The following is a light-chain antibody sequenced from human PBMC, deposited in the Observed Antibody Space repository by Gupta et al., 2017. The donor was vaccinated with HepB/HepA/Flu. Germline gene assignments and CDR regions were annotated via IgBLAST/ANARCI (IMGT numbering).Light chain of an antibody. CDR3: SSYTSSNTWV. CDR2: DVS. CDR1: SSDVGSYNR. J-gene: IGLJ3*02. Sequence: QSALTQPPSVSGSPGQSVTISCTGTSSDVGSYNRVSWYQQPPGTAPKLMIYDVSNRHSGVPDRFSGSKSGNTASLTISGLQAEDEADYYCSSYTSSNTWVFGGGTKLTVL. V-gene: IGLV2-18*02.